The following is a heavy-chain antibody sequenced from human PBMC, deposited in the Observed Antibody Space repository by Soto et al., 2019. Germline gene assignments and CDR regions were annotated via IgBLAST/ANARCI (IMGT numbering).Heavy chain of an antibody. CDR3: AKGRTGSRTGLAV. CDR1: GFTFSSCA. D-gene: IGHD6-13*01. CDR2: ISGGGDST. Sequence: PGGSLRLSCAASGFTFSSCAMTWVRQAPGEGLEWVSGISGGGDSTSYADSVKGRFTISRDNSKNTLYLQMNSLRAEDTAVYYWAKGRTGSRTGLAVGGQGPTVTVS. J-gene: IGHJ6*02. V-gene: IGHV3-23*01.